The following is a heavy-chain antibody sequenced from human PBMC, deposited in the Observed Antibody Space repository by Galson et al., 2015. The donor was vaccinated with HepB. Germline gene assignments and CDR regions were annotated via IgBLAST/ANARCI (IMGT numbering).Heavy chain of an antibody. D-gene: IGHD5-12*01. CDR1: HGSINNYY. J-gene: IGHJ4*02. CDR2: IYYNGDT. Sequence: SETLSLTCSVSHGSINNYYWSWVRQSPGNRLEWIGYIYYNGDTTYNPSLGYRFGMSVDTSINQVSLWLTSVTAADTAVYYCARHPGRGSVGYAFDLWGQGTPVTVST. CDR3: ARHPGRGSVGYAFDL. V-gene: IGHV4-59*08.